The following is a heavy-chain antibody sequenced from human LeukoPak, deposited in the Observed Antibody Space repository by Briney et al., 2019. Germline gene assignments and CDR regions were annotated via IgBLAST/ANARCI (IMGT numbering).Heavy chain of an antibody. Sequence: GGSLRLSCAASGFTFSSYGMHWVRQAPGKGLEWVAVISYDGSNKYYADSVKGRFTISRDNSKNTLYLQMNSLRAEDTAVYYCAKCPSADGYIDYWGQGTLVTVSS. J-gene: IGHJ4*02. D-gene: IGHD5-24*01. V-gene: IGHV3-30*18. CDR1: GFTFSSYG. CDR3: AKCPSADGYIDY. CDR2: ISYDGSNK.